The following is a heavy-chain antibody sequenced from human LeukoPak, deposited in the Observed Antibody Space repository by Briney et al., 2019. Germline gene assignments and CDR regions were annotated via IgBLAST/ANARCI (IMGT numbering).Heavy chain of an antibody. D-gene: IGHD4-17*01. CDR2: INSDGSGT. CDR3: ARGGLYGDY. J-gene: IGHJ4*02. V-gene: IGHV3-74*01. CDR1: GFTFSTYW. Sequence: GGSLRLSCVASGFTFSTYWMHWVRQAPGKGLVWVSRINSDGSGTTDADSVKGRFTISRDNAKNTLYLQMKSLRAEDTAVYYCARGGLYGDYWGQGTLVTVSS.